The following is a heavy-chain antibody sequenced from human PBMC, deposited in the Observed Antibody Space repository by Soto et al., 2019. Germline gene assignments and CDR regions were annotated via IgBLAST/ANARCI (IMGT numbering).Heavy chain of an antibody. V-gene: IGHV3-33*01. CDR3: ARVVVGSSWYLYYYYYMDV. Sequence: PGGSLRLSCAASGFTFSSYGMHWVRQAPGKGLEWVAVIWYDGSNKYYADSVKGRFTISRDNSKNTLYLQMNSLRAEDTAVYYCARVVVGSSWYLYYYYYMDVWGKGTTVTVSS. CDR1: GFTFSSYG. CDR2: IWYDGSNK. D-gene: IGHD6-13*01. J-gene: IGHJ6*03.